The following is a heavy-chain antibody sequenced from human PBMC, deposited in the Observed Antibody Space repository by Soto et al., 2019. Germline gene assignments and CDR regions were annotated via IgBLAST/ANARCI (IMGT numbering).Heavy chain of an antibody. CDR3: ARGYYYGSGRPTPGGMDV. V-gene: IGHV1-18*01. D-gene: IGHD3-10*01. Sequence: QVHLVQSGAEVKKPGASVKVSCKASGYTFTNYDINWVRQAPGQGLEWMGWISTYTGNTNYAQKLQGRVTMTTDPPTSTAYMELRSLRSDDTAVYYCARGYYYGSGRPTPGGMDVWGQGTTVTVSS. J-gene: IGHJ6*02. CDR2: ISTYTGNT. CDR1: GYTFTNYD.